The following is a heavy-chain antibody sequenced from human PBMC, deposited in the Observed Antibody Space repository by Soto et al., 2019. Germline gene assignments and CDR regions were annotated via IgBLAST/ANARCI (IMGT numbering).Heavy chain of an antibody. CDR3: ARGRRSGSYYSRFDY. CDR2: IYYSGST. J-gene: IGHJ4*02. V-gene: IGHV4-59*01. Sequence: QVQLQESGPGLVKPSETLSLTCTVSGGSISSYYWSWIRQPPGKGLEWIGYIYYSGSTNYNPSLKSRVTISVDTSKNPFSLKLSSVTAADTAVYYCARGRRSGSYYSRFDYWGQGTLVTVSS. CDR1: GGSISSYY. D-gene: IGHD1-26*01.